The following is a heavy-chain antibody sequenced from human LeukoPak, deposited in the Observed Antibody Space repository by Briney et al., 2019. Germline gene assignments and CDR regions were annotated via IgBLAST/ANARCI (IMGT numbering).Heavy chain of an antibody. D-gene: IGHD5-18*01. CDR1: GFTLSSSD. CDR2: ISSGSSYI. J-gene: IGHJ4*02. Sequence: GGSLRLSCAASGFTLSSSDMNWVSQAPGKGLEWVSSISSGSSYINYADSVKGRFTISRDNAKNSLYLQMNSLRAEDTAVYHCARDWGYSYGLDYWGQGTLVTVSS. CDR3: ARDWGYSYGLDY. V-gene: IGHV3-21*01.